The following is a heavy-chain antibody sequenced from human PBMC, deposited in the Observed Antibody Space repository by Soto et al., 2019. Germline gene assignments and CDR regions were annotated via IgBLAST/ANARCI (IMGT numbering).Heavy chain of an antibody. CDR2: IGASGGDT. CDR3: GKDSRTGRPRAFDS. Sequence: EVQMLESGGGLAQPGGSLRLSCTASGFTFSSYAMTWVRQAPGKGLEWVSVIGASGGDTSYADSVEGRFTVSRDNSKSTLYLQMNSLRAEDTAMYYCGKDSRTGRPRAFDSWGQGILVTVSS. D-gene: IGHD3-10*01. J-gene: IGHJ4*02. CDR1: GFTFSSYA. V-gene: IGHV3-23*01.